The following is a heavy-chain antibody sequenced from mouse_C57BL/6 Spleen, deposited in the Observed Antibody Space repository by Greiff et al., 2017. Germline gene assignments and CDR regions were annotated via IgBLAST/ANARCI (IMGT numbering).Heavy chain of an antibody. J-gene: IGHJ3*01. CDR3: ARGHSTWFAY. Sequence: QVQLKESGPELVKPGASVKISCKASGYAFSSSWMNWVKQRPGKGLEWIGRIYPGDGDTNYNGKFKGKATLTADKSSSTAYMQLSSLTSEDSAVYFCARGHSTWFAYWGQGTLVTVSA. V-gene: IGHV1-82*01. CDR2: IYPGDGDT. CDR1: GYAFSSSW. D-gene: IGHD2-5*01.